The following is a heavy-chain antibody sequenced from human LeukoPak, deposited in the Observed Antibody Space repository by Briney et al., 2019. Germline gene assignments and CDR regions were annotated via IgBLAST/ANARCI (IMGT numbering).Heavy chain of an antibody. J-gene: IGHJ4*02. CDR3: ARDQYSSSWYGPGDY. CDR2: ISSSSYI. CDR1: GFTFSSYS. D-gene: IGHD6-13*01. Sequence: GGSLRLSCAASGFTFSSYSMNWVRQAPGKGLEWVSSISSSSYIYYADSVKGRFTISRDNAKNSLYLQMNSLRAEDTAVYYCARDQYSSSWYGPGDYWGQGTLVTVSS. V-gene: IGHV3-21*01.